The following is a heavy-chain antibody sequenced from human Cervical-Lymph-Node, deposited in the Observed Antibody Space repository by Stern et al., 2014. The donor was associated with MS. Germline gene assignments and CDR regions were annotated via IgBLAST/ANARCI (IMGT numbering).Heavy chain of an antibody. Sequence: VHLVESGAEVKKPGSSVKVSCKVSGGTFSSYAISWVRQAPGQGLEWMGGILPVFTTPNYAQKFQGRVTVTADESTSTVYMELSSLTSEDTAVYYCARESTSGYNFDYWGQGALVTVSS. D-gene: IGHD5-24*01. V-gene: IGHV1-69*01. CDR2: ILPVFTTP. CDR3: ARESTSGYNFDY. CDR1: GGTFSSYA. J-gene: IGHJ4*02.